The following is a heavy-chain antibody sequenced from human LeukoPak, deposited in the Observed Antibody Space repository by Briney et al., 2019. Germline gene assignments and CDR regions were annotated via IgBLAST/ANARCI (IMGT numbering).Heavy chain of an antibody. J-gene: IGHJ4*01. CDR3: AKDLGYSYGCSDY. CDR2: LTAGGERT. CDR1: GFTFSSYA. Sequence: TGGSLRLSCAASGFTFSSYAMSWVRQAPGKGLEWVSSLTAGGERTFYADSVKGRFTISRDNSKDTLYLQINSLRAEDTAVYYCAKDLGYSYGCSDYWGQGTLVTVS. D-gene: IGHD5-18*01. V-gene: IGHV3-23*01.